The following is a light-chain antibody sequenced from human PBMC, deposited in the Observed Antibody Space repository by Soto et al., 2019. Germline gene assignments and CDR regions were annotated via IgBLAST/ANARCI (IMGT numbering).Light chain of an antibody. CDR3: QQYNNWPIT. CDR2: GAS. J-gene: IGKJ1*01. Sequence: EIVMTQSPATLSVSPGERATLSCMASQSVSSNLAWYQQKPGQAPRLLIYGASTRATGIPARFSGSGSGTEFTLTISSLQSEDFAVYYCQQYNNWPITFGQGTKVDI. V-gene: IGKV3-15*01. CDR1: QSVSSN.